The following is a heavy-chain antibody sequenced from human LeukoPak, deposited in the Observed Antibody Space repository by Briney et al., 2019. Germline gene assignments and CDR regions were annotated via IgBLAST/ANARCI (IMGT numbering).Heavy chain of an antibody. CDR2: INSDGSST. CDR3: ATTRDSPSAFDI. D-gene: IGHD2-15*01. Sequence: GGSLRLSCAASGFTFSGRWMHWVRQAPGKGLVWVSRINSDGSSTSYADSVKGRFTISRDNAKNTLYLQMNSLRAEDTAVYYCATTRDSPSAFDIWGQGTMVTVSS. CDR1: GFTFSGRW. V-gene: IGHV3-74*01. J-gene: IGHJ3*02.